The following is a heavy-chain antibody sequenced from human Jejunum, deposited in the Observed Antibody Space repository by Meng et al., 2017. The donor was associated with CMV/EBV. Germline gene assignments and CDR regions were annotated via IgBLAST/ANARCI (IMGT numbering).Heavy chain of an antibody. CDR1: GFSLSTSGVG. CDR3: AHTPITAVRGLSFDY. V-gene: IGHV2-5*02. Sequence: GFSLSTSGVGVGWIRPPPGKALECLALIYWDDDKRYSPSLKSRLTITKDTSKNQVVLTMTNMDPVDTATYYCAHTPITAVRGLSFDYWGQGTLVTVSS. J-gene: IGHJ4*02. D-gene: IGHD3-10*01. CDR2: IYWDDDK.